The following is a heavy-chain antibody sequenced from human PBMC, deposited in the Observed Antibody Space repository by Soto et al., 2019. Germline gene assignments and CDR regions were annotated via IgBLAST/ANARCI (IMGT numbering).Heavy chain of an antibody. Sequence: SETLSLTCTVSGGSISSYYWTWIRQPPGKGLEWIGYISYSGSTSYNPSLKSRVTISVDTSKNQFSLKLSSVTAADTAVYYCARRYSSSSDYWGQGTLVTVSS. CDR2: ISYSGST. CDR1: GGSISSYY. D-gene: IGHD6-13*01. V-gene: IGHV4-59*08. J-gene: IGHJ4*02. CDR3: ARRYSSSSDY.